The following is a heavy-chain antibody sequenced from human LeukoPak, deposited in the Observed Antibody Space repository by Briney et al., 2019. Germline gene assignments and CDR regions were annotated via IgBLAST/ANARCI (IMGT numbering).Heavy chain of an antibody. D-gene: IGHD4-11*01. V-gene: IGHV1-18*01. CDR1: GYTFTSYG. CDR3: ARDRRDYYYYYYGMDV. J-gene: IGHJ6*02. Sequence: ASVKVSCTASGYTFTSYGISWVRQAPGQGLEWMGWISAYNGNTNYAQKLQGRVTMTTDTSTSTAYMELRSLRSDDTAVYYCARDRRDYYYYYYGMDVWGQGTTVTVSS. CDR2: ISAYNGNT.